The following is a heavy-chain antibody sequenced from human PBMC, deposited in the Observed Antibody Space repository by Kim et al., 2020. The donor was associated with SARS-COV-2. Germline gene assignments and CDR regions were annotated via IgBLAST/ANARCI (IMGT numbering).Heavy chain of an antibody. J-gene: IGHJ4*02. CDR2: I. V-gene: IGHV3-48*03. CDR3: ARGPNYSPFDY. D-gene: IGHD4-4*01. Sequence: IYYAAPVGGRFTHSRDNDKNPLFLQRNSLRAEDTAVYYCARGPNYSPFDYWGQGTLVTVSS.